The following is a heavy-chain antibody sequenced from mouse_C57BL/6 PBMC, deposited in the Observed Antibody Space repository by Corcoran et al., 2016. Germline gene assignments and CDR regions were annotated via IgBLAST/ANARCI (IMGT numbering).Heavy chain of an antibody. CDR3: AATVVVPYAMDY. CDR2: INPYNGGT. Sequence: EVQLQQSGPVLVKPGASVKMSCKASGYTFTDYYMNWVKQSHGKSLEWIGVINPYNGGTSYNQKFKGKATLTVDKSSSTAYMELNSLTSEDSAVYYCAATVVVPYAMDYWGQGTSVTVSS. D-gene: IGHD1-1*01. CDR1: GYTFTDYY. V-gene: IGHV1-19*01. J-gene: IGHJ4*01.